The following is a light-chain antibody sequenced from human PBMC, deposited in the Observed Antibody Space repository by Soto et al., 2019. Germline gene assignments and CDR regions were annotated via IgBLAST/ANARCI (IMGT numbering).Light chain of an antibody. CDR2: EVS. J-gene: IGLJ2*01. Sequence: QSALTQPPSASGSPGQSVTISCTGTSSDVGGYNYVSWCQQHPGKAPKLMIYEVSKRPSGVPDRFSGSKSGNTASLTVSGLQAEDEADYYCSSYAGSNSFVFGGGTHLTVL. V-gene: IGLV2-8*01. CDR1: SSDVGGYNY. CDR3: SSYAGSNSFV.